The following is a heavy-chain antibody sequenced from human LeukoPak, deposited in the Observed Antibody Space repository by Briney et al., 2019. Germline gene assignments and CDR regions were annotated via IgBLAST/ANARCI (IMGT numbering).Heavy chain of an antibody. CDR1: GFSLSTSGMC. D-gene: IGHD2-21*02. Sequence: SGPTLVNPTQPLTLTCTFSGFSLSTSGMCVSWIRQPPVKALEWLAHIDWDDDNFYTTSQKTRLTISKDTSKNQVVLTMTNMDPVDTATYYCARMAGDVEGAFDYWGQGTLVTVSS. V-gene: IGHV2-70*17. J-gene: IGHJ4*02. CDR3: ARMAGDVEGAFDY. CDR2: IDWDDDN.